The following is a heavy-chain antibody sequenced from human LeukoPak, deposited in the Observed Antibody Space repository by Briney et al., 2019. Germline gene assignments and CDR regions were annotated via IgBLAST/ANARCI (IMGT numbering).Heavy chain of an antibody. CDR1: GYTFTSYY. V-gene: IGHV1-46*01. CDR3: ARSTMVRGVIIGQIDY. J-gene: IGHJ4*02. D-gene: IGHD3-10*01. Sequence: GASVKVSCKASGYTFTSYYMHWVRQAPGQGLEWMGITNPSGGSTSYAQKFQGRVTMTRDTSTSTVYMELSSLRSEDTAVYYCARSTMVRGVIIGQIDYWGQGTLVTVSS. CDR2: TNPSGGST.